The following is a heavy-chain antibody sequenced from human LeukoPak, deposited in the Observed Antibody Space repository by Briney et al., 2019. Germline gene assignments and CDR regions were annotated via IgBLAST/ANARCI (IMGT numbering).Heavy chain of an antibody. CDR1: GGSTSSYY. V-gene: IGHV4-59*01. J-gene: IGHJ4*02. CDR2: IYYSGST. CDR3: ARHGVYGDYSRTGRSYY. Sequence: PSETLSHTCSVSGGSTSSYYRIWIRQPPGMGLEWIGYIYYSGSTNYNPSLKSRVTISVDTSKNQFSLKLSSVTAADTAVYYCARHGVYGDYSRTGRSYYVGQGTLVTVSS. D-gene: IGHD4-17*01.